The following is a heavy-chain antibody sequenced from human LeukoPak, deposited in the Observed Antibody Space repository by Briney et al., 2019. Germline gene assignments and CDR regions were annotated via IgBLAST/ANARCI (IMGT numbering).Heavy chain of an antibody. D-gene: IGHD2-15*01. J-gene: IGHJ4*02. Sequence: PGGSLRLSCAASGFTFSSYAMSWVRQAPGKGLEWVSAISGSGGSTYYADSVKGRFTISRDNAKNSLYLQMNSLRAEDTAVYYCARGSVVTKPFDYWGQGTLVTVSS. CDR1: GFTFSSYA. CDR2: ISGSGGST. V-gene: IGHV3-23*01. CDR3: ARGSVVTKPFDY.